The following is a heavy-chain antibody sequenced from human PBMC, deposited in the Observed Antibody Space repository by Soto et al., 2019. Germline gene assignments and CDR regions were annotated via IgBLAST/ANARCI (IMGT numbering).Heavy chain of an antibody. V-gene: IGHV6-1*01. CDR2: TYYRSKWYN. CDR3: AGMREGALAF. D-gene: IGHD1-26*01. Sequence: PAQPLSLTFAISGDSVSSNSAAWNWIRQSPSRCLEWLGRTYYRSKWYNEYAVSVKSRITIKPDTSKNQFSLQLSSVIPEDTPVYYCAGMREGALAFWGQGTLVTVSS. CDR1: GDSVSSNSAA. J-gene: IGHJ4*02.